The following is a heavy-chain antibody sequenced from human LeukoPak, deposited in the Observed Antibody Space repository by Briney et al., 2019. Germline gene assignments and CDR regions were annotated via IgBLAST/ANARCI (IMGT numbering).Heavy chain of an antibody. Sequence: PGGSLRLSCAASGFTFSTHSINWVRQAPRKGLEWVSDIWGNGATTYYADSAKGRFTISRDNSMNTVYLQMNSLRAEDTAIYYCAKDQRPDTGYDIDYWGQGTLVTVSS. D-gene: IGHD5-12*01. CDR1: GFTFSTHS. CDR2: IWGNGATT. CDR3: AKDQRPDTGYDIDY. V-gene: IGHV3-23*01. J-gene: IGHJ4*02.